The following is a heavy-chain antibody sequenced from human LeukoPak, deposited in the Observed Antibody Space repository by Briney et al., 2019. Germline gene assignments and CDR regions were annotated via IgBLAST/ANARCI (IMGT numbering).Heavy chain of an antibody. D-gene: IGHD3-22*01. CDR3: AKDYYYESSGYGGLLDY. V-gene: IGHV3-30*18. CDR1: GFIFSRYG. Sequence: GGSLRLSCAASGFIFSRYGVYWVRQTPGKGLEWVAGISSDGKNEKYIDSVKGRLTVSRDNAKNTLSLQMNSLRAEDTAVYFCAKDYYYESSGYGGLLDYWGQGALVAVSS. CDR2: ISSDGKNE. J-gene: IGHJ4*02.